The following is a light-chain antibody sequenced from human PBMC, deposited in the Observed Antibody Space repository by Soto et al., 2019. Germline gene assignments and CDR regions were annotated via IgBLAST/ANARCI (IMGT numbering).Light chain of an antibody. J-gene: IGKJ5*01. V-gene: IGKV3-15*01. Sequence: EVVLTQSPATQSVSPGERATFSCRASQTINSNLAWYQQKPGQAPRLLIYGASTRATGIPARFSGSGSGTEFTFTISSLQSEDFAVYYCQQYHKWPITFSQGTRLEIK. CDR2: GAS. CDR3: QQYHKWPIT. CDR1: QTINSN.